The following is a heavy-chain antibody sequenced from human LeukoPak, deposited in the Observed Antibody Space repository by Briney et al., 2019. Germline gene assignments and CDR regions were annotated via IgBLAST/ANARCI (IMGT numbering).Heavy chain of an antibody. Sequence: ASVKVSCKASGYTLTGYYMHWVRQAPGQGLEWMGWINPNSGGTNYAQKFQGRVTMTRDTSISTAYMELSRLRSDDTAVYYCARDSSVASSGCFFDWGQGTLVTVSS. J-gene: IGHJ4*02. CDR3: ARDSSVASSGCFFD. V-gene: IGHV1-2*02. CDR2: INPNSGGT. D-gene: IGHD3-22*01. CDR1: GYTLTGYY.